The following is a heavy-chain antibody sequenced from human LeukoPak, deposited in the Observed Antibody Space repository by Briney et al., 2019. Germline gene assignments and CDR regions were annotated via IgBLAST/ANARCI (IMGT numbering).Heavy chain of an antibody. CDR1: GGSFSGYY. J-gene: IGHJ4*02. Sequence: SETLSLTCAVYGGSFSGYYWSWIRQPPGKGLEWIGEINHSGNTNYNPSLKSRVTISVDTSKNQFSLKLSSVTAADTAVYYCARGDGDLEYYFDYWGQGTLVTVSS. CDR3: ARGDGDLEYYFDY. D-gene: IGHD4-17*01. CDR2: INHSGNT. V-gene: IGHV4-34*01.